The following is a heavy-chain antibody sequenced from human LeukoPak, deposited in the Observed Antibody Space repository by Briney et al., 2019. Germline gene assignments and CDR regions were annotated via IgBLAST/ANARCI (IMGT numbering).Heavy chain of an antibody. J-gene: IGHJ4*02. CDR2: ISYDGSNK. Sequence: GGSLRLSCAASGFTFSSYAMHWVRQAPGKGLEWVALISYDGSNKYYADSVKARFIISRDNSKNTVYLQMNSLRAEDTAVYYCARDKVVGATRLDYWGQGTLVTVSS. CDR1: GFTFSSYA. CDR3: ARDKVVGATRLDY. D-gene: IGHD1-26*01. V-gene: IGHV3-30*04.